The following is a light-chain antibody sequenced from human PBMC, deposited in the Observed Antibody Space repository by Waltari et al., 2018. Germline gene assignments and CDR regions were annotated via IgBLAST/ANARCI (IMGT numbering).Light chain of an antibody. J-gene: IGLJ2*01. Sequence: QSVLTQPPSVSGAPGQRVTIPCTGSSSNIGAGYDVHWYQQLPGTAPKLLIYGNSNRPSGVPDRFSGSKSGTSASLVITGLQAEDEADYYCQSYDSSLSGSFGGGTKLTVL. CDR3: QSYDSSLSGS. V-gene: IGLV1-40*01. CDR1: SSNIGAGYD. CDR2: GNS.